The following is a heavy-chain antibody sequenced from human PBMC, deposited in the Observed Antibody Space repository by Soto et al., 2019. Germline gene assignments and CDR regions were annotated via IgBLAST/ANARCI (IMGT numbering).Heavy chain of an antibody. D-gene: IGHD3-22*01. J-gene: IGHJ4*02. CDR2: ISSSSSYI. CDR1: GFTFSSYS. CDR3: ARDRAYYYDSSGRNDY. V-gene: IGHV3-21*01. Sequence: GGSLRLSCAASGFTFSSYSMNWVRQAPGKGLEWVSSISSSSSYIYYADSVKGRFTISRDNAKNSLYLQMNSLRAEDTAVYYCARDRAYYYDSSGRNDYWGQGTLVTVS.